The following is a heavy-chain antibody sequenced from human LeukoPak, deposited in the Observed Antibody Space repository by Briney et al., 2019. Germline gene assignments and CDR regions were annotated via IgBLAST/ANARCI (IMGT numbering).Heavy chain of an antibody. D-gene: IGHD3-22*01. CDR3: ANSPNDTSGYYYVVPFFY. CDR2: ISYDGSNE. V-gene: IGHV3-30*04. Sequence: GGSLRLSCAASGFTFSSYVMHWVRQAPGKGLEWVAIISYDGSNEYYADSVKGRFTISRDNSKNTLFLQMNSLRAEDTALYYCANSPNDTSGYYYVVPFFYWGRGTLVTVSS. J-gene: IGHJ4*02. CDR1: GFTFSSYV.